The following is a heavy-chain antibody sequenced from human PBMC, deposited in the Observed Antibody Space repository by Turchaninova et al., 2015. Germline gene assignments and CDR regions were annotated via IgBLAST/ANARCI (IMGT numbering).Heavy chain of an antibody. V-gene: IGHV1-18*01. Sequence: GAEVKKPGASVKVSCKTSCYTLTTYGLSWVRQAPGQGLEWMGWISAYYGTTNYSQKFQGRVTLTRDTSTSTAYMELRTLTPDDTAVYYCVSEREESGVIYFPYWGQGTLVSVS. D-gene: IGHD2-21*01. CDR1: CYTLTTYG. J-gene: IGHJ1*01. CDR3: VSEREESGVIYFPY. CDR2: ISAYYGTT.